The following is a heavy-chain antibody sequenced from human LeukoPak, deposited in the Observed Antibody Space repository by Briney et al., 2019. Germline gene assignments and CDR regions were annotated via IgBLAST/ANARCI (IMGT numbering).Heavy chain of an antibody. CDR3: ARGGTYYTSGSYLGY. CDR1: GGSISSGGYY. Sequence: PSQTLSLTCTVSGGSISSGGYYWSWIRQPPGKGLEWIGYIYHSGSTYYNPSLKSRVTISVDTSKNQFSLKLSSVTAADTAVYYCARGGTYYTSGSYLGYWGQGTLVTVSS. J-gene: IGHJ4*02. D-gene: IGHD3-10*01. V-gene: IGHV4-30-2*01. CDR2: IYHSGST.